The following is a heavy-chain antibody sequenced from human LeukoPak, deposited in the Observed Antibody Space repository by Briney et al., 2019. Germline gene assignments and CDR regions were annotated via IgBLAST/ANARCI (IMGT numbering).Heavy chain of an antibody. V-gene: IGHV3-7*01. CDR2: MRDDGSEE. J-gene: IGHJ4*02. CDR1: GFTFRRHW. CDR3: ARDLWLGERGLFFFEY. Sequence: GGSLRPSCGASGFTFRRHWMSWVRQAPGKGLGWVANMRDDGSEEFYVNSVKGRFTISRDNAKNSLYLQMDGLRAEDTAVYYCARDLWLGERGLFFFEYWGQGALVTVAS. D-gene: IGHD3-22*01.